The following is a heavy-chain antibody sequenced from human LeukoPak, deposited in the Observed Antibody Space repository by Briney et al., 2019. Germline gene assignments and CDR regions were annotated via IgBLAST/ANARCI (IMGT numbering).Heavy chain of an antibody. CDR2: MNPSSGNT. CDR3: ARTRAVADPYYYYGMDV. Sequence: ASVKVSCKASGYTFTSYDINWVRQATGQGLEWMGWMNPSSGNTGYAQKFQGRVTMTRNTSISTAYMELSSLRSEDTAVYYCARTRAVADPYYYYGMDVWGQGTTVTVSS. CDR1: GYTFTSYD. D-gene: IGHD6-19*01. J-gene: IGHJ6*02. V-gene: IGHV1-8*01.